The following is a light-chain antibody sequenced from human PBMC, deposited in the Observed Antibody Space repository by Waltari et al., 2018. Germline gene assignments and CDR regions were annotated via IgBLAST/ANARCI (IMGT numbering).Light chain of an antibody. CDR3: CSYAGSSTSVV. CDR1: SSDVGGYNL. CDR2: EVT. V-gene: IGLV2-23*02. J-gene: IGLJ3*02. Sequence: QSALTQPASVSGSPGQSITISCTGTSSDVGGYNLVSWYQQHPGKAPKLIIYEVTNRPSGISNRFSGSKSGNTASLTISGLQAEDEADYYCCSYAGSSTSVVFGGGTKLTVL.